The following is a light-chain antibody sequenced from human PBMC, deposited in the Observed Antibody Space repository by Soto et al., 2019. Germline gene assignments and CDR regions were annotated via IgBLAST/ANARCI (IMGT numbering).Light chain of an antibody. CDR3: QQYGSSPPIT. V-gene: IGKV3-20*01. CDR2: GAS. CDR1: QSVSSSY. Sequence: EIMLTQSPGTLSLSPGEGATLSCRASQSVSSSYLAWYQQKPGQAPRLLIYGASSRATGIPDRFSGSGSGTDFTLTISRLEPEDFAVYYCQQYGSSPPITFGQGTRLEIK. J-gene: IGKJ5*01.